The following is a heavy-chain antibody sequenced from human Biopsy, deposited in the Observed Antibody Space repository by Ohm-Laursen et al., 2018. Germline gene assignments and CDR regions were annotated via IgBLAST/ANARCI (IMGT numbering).Heavy chain of an antibody. J-gene: IGHJ4*02. CDR3: ARGMRSSGWPYFDS. CDR2: VYYTGST. D-gene: IGHD6-19*01. CDR1: GDSISSYY. V-gene: IGHV4-59*01. Sequence: GTLSLTCTVSGDSISSYYWSWIRQPPGKGLQWIGYVYYTGSTDYNPSLESRVTMSVDTSKNQFPLNLSSVTAADTAIYYCARGMRSSGWPYFDSWGQGTLVTVSS.